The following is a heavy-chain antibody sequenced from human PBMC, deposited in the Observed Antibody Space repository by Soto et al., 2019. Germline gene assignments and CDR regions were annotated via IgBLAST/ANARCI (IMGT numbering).Heavy chain of an antibody. J-gene: IGHJ4*02. V-gene: IGHV1-69*06. CDR3: VLSSRSSGWLVCDY. CDR2: IIPIFGTA. CDR1: GGTFSSYA. D-gene: IGHD6-19*01. Sequence: ASVKVSCKASGGTFSSYAISWVRQAPGQGLEWMGGIIPIFGTANYAQKFQGRVTITADKSTSTAYMELSSLRSEDTAVYYCVLSSRSSGWLVCDYWGQGTLVTSP.